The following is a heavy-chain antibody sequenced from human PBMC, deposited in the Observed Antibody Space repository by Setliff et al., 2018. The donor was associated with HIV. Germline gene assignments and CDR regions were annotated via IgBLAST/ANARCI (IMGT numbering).Heavy chain of an antibody. CDR2: IYSSGST. CDR3: ARRMSSGSYHDY. V-gene: IGHV4-59*08. D-gene: IGHD1-26*01. Sequence: ASETLSLTCTVSGGSISNYYWSWIRQPPGKGLEWIGHIYSSGSTNYNPSLKSRVTISVDTSKNQISLKLSSVTAADTAVYYCARRMSSGSYHDYWGQGTLVTVSS. CDR1: GGSISNYY. J-gene: IGHJ4*02.